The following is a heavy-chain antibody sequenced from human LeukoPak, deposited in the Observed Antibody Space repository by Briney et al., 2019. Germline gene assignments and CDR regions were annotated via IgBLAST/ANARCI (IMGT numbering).Heavy chain of an antibody. CDR1: GFTFSSYA. Sequence: GGSLRLSCAASGFTFSSYAMHWVRQAPGKGLEWVAVISYDGSNKYYADSVKGRFTISRDNSKNTLYLQMNSLRAEDTAVYYCARAGITIFGVVNAVDYWGQGTLVTVSS. V-gene: IGHV3-30-3*01. J-gene: IGHJ4*02. CDR3: ARAGITIFGVVNAVDY. CDR2: ISYDGSNK. D-gene: IGHD3-3*01.